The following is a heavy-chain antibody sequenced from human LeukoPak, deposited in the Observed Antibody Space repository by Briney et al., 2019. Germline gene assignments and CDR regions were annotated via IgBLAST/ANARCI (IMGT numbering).Heavy chain of an antibody. D-gene: IGHD2-2*01. V-gene: IGHV4-59*08. CDR1: VGSPSKYY. Sequence: SETPSLTCTLPVGSPSKYYSTWIPHPPGKGLESIGHIYYSGITNYNPSLKSRVTISLDTSKNRISLRVSSVTAADTAMYYCARGRDPLQPLDYWGEGTLVTVSS. CDR2: IYYSGIT. CDR3: ARGRDPLQPLDY. J-gene: IGHJ4*02.